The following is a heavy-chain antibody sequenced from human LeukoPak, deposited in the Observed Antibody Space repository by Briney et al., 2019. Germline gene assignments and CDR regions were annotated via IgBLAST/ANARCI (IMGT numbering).Heavy chain of an antibody. Sequence: GGSLRLSCAASGFTFSSYAMSWVRQAPGKGLERVSAISGSGGSTYYADSVKGRFTISRDNSKNTLYLQMNSLRAEDTAVYYCAKDNPRADYYDSSGPYYFDYWGQGTLVTVSS. J-gene: IGHJ4*02. V-gene: IGHV3-23*01. D-gene: IGHD3-22*01. CDR2: ISGSGGST. CDR1: GFTFSSYA. CDR3: AKDNPRADYYDSSGPYYFDY.